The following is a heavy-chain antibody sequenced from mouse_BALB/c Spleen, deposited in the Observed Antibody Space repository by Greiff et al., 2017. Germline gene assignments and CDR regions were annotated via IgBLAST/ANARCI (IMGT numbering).Heavy chain of an antibody. CDR3: ARGAGSYYFDY. Sequence: EVQLQESGPELVKPGASVKISCKASGYSFTGYYMHWVKQSHVKSLEWIVRIIPYNGATSYNQNFKDKASLTVDKSSSTAYMELHSLTSEDSAVYYCARGAGSYYFDYWGQGTTLTVSS. J-gene: IGHJ2*01. CDR2: IIPYNGAT. D-gene: IGHD4-1*01. CDR1: GYSFTGYY. V-gene: IGHV1-31*01.